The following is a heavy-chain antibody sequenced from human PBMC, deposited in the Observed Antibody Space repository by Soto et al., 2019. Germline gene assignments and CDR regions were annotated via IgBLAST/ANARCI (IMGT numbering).Heavy chain of an antibody. Sequence: QVQLVQSGAEVKKPGSSVKVSCKTSGVSFNNNGIGWVRQAPGHGREWVGGVSRPVRTSKYARKFQGRISITAEESTIKVNMELGSLTSEATAQYYCARVGYYGSGSYSPYDRAVWGPGTTVTVCS. D-gene: IGHD3-10*01. V-gene: IGHV1-69*01. CDR3: ARVGYYGSGSYSPYDRAV. J-gene: IGHJ6*02. CDR2: VSRPVRTS. CDR1: GVSFNNNG.